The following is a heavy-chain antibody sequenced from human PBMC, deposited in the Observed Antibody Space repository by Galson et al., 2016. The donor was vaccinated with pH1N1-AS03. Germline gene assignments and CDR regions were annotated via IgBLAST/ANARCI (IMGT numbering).Heavy chain of an antibody. CDR1: GYTFSRYY. CDR3: ATYGSGSRGGFDY. Sequence: SVKVSCKASGYTFSRYYMHWMRQAPGQGPEWMGVIDPSIGSTTYAQKFQGRVNMTRDTATTTAYMELRSLRSDDTAVYHCATYGSGSRGGFDYWGQGALITVSS. CDR2: IDPSIGST. V-gene: IGHV1-46*01. J-gene: IGHJ4*02. D-gene: IGHD3-10*01.